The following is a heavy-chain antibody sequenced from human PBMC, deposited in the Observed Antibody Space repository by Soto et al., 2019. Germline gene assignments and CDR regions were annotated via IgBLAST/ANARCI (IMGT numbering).Heavy chain of an antibody. CDR3: ARPLVVVSATSFGWFYP. Sequence: SEALSLTCTVSGGSIISSSYYWGLIRQPPGKGLEWIGSIYYSGSTYYNPSLKSRVTISVDTSKNQFFLKLNSVTAADTAVYYCARPLVVVSATSFGWFYPWGQGTLVTVSS. V-gene: IGHV4-39*01. CDR1: GGSIISSSYY. J-gene: IGHJ5*02. CDR2: IYYSGST. D-gene: IGHD2-15*01.